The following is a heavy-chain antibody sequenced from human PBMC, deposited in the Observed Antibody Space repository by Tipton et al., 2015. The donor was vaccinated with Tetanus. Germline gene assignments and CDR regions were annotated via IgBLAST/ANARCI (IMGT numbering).Heavy chain of an antibody. CDR1: GGSFSTYV. Sequence: QLVQSGPEVKKPGSSVKVSCKTSGGSFSTYVTSWVRQAPGQGLEWMGGIIPIFGTITYSQKFQGRVTITADKSTNTVYMELSSLTSQDTAVYYCARSRGGTRVYYAIAFWGQGTLVTVSS. CDR3: ARSRGGTRVYYAIAF. V-gene: IGHV1-69*06. CDR2: IIPIFGTI. J-gene: IGHJ4*02. D-gene: IGHD3-22*01.